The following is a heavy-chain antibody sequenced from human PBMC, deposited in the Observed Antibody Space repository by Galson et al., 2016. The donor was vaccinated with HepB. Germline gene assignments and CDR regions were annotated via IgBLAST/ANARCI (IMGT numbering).Heavy chain of an antibody. Sequence: FAISGDSVSSNSAAWNWIRQSPSRGLEWLGRTYYRSKWYNDYAVSVKSRITINPDPSKNQFSPQLTPVTPEDTAVYYSASVGRYNRNDGVFDYWGQGTPVTVSS. J-gene: IGHJ4*02. CDR3: ASVGRYNRNDGVFDY. V-gene: IGHV6-1*01. CDR2: TYYRSKWYN. CDR1: GDSVSSNSAA. D-gene: IGHD1-20*01.